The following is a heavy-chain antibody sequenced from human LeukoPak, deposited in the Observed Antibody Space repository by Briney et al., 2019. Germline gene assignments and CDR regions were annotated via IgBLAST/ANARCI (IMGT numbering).Heavy chain of an antibody. CDR2: MLYSGST. V-gene: IGHV4-59*08. CDR1: GASISNYY. Sequence: SETLSLTCSVSGASISNYYWSWIRQSPGKGLEWIGYMLYSGSTNQNPSLRSRVTISVDTSKNQVSLKLSSVTAADTAVYYCARSDIWGSYRFLDYWGQGALVTVSS. J-gene: IGHJ4*02. CDR3: ARSDIWGSYRFLDY. D-gene: IGHD3-16*02.